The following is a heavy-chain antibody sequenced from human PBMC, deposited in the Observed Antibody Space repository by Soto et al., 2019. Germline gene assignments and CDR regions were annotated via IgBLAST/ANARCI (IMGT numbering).Heavy chain of an antibody. J-gene: IGHJ4*02. D-gene: IGHD4-17*01. Sequence: QVQLVQSGAEVKKPGASVKVSCKTSGYTFAAYYIHWIRQAPGQGLEWRGWINPTSGGTVYAQNFQDRVTMTRDTSISTAYMELGRLNSDDTAVYYCARDPDYGDYWGYFFDSWGQGTPVTVSS. CDR1: GYTFAAYY. CDR3: ARDPDYGDYWGYFFDS. V-gene: IGHV1-2*02. CDR2: INPTSGGT.